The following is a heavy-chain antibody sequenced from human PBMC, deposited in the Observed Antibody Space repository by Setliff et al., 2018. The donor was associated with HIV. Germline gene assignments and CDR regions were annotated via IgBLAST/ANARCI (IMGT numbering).Heavy chain of an antibody. CDR1: GYTFSDYY. CDR2: MSTYNGNT. Sequence: GASVKVSCKASGYTFSDYYLHWVRQAPGQGLEWMGWMSTYNGNTNYAQKVQGRVTMTTDTSTSTAYMELRSLRSDDTAVYYCASFWGSSGWFDYWGQGTLVTVSS. J-gene: IGHJ5*01. CDR3: ASFWGSSGWFDY. D-gene: IGHD6-19*01. V-gene: IGHV1-18*04.